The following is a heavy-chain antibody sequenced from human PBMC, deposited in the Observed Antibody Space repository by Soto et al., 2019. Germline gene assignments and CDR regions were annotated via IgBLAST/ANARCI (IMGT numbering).Heavy chain of an antibody. J-gene: IGHJ4*02. CDR1: VFTFSSYS. Sequence: WGSLRISCASSVFTFSSYSMNWVRQAPGKGLDLVSSISSSSSYIYYADSVKGRFTISRDNAKNSLYLQMNSLRDDDTAVYYCARDRDAYCSKGVCSGPYFDYWGRGTMVTVSS. CDR2: ISSSSSYI. V-gene: IGHV3-21*01. D-gene: IGHD2-8*01. CDR3: ARDRDAYCSKGVCSGPYFDY.